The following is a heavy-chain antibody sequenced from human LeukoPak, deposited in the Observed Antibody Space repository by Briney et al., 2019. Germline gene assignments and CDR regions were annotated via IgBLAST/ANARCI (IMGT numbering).Heavy chain of an antibody. CDR3: ARETDYGSGSYYYYMDV. Sequence: GGSLRLSCAASGFTISSDSMNWVRQAPGKGLEWVSSISSSSSYIYYADSVKGRFTISRDNAKNSLYLQMNSLRAEDTAVYYCARETDYGSGSYYYYMDVWGKGTTVTVSS. CDR1: GFTISSDS. D-gene: IGHD3-10*01. V-gene: IGHV3-21*01. J-gene: IGHJ6*03. CDR2: ISSSSSYI.